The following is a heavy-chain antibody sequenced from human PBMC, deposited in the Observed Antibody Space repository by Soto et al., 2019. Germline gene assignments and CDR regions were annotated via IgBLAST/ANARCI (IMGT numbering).Heavy chain of an antibody. Sequence: SETLSLTCAVYGGSFSGYYWSWIRQPPGKGLEWIGEINHSGSTNYNPSLKSRVTISVDTSKNQFSLKLSSVTAADTAVYYCARVGSGSNAYVIWGQGTMVTVSS. CDR1: GGSFSGYY. CDR3: ARVGSGSNAYVI. J-gene: IGHJ3*02. V-gene: IGHV4-34*01. D-gene: IGHD3-10*01. CDR2: INHSGST.